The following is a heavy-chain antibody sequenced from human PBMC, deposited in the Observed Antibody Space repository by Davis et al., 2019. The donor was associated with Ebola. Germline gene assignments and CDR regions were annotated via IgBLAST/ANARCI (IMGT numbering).Heavy chain of an antibody. Sequence: PGGSLRLSCAASGFTFSGSAMHWVRQASGKGLEWVGRIRSKANSYATAYAASVKGRFTISRDDSKNTAYLQMNSLKTEDTAVYYCTREVSRGDVWGQGTTVTVSS. J-gene: IGHJ6*02. CDR1: GFTFSGSA. CDR2: IRSKANSYAT. V-gene: IGHV3-73*01. D-gene: IGHD3-16*02. CDR3: TREVSRGDV.